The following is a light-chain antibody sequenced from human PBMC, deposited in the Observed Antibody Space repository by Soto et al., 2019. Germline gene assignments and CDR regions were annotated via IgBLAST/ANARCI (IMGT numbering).Light chain of an antibody. CDR1: QDISNH. Sequence: DIQMTQSPSSLSASVGDRVTITCQASQDISNHLNWYQQTSGKAPKLLIYGAYNLETGVPSRFTGGQSGTHFTFTITCLQPEDVATYFCQQCGNLPPTFGGGTNVEI. V-gene: IGKV1-33*01. J-gene: IGKJ4*01. CDR3: QQCGNLPPT. CDR2: GAY.